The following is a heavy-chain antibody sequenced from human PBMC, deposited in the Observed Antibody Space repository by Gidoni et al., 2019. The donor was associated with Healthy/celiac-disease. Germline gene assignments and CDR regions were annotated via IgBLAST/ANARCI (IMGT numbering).Heavy chain of an antibody. CDR1: GFTFDDYA. J-gene: IGHJ6*02. Sequence: EVQLVESGGGLVQPGRSLRLSCAASGFTFDDYAMHWVRQAPGKGLEWVAGISWNSGSIGYADSVKGRFTISRDNAKNSLYLQMNSLRAEETALYYCAKDSDPSDYYDSSGTRLGGMDVWGQGTTVTVSS. D-gene: IGHD3-22*01. CDR2: ISWNSGSI. CDR3: AKDSDPSDYYDSSGTRLGGMDV. V-gene: IGHV3-9*01.